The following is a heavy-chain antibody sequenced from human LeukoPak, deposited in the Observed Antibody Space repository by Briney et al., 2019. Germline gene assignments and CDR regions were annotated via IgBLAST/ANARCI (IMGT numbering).Heavy chain of an antibody. CDR1: GGSFSGYY. CDR2: INHSGST. V-gene: IGHV4-34*01. D-gene: IGHD5-18*01. Sequence: PSETLSLTCAVSGGSFSGYYWSWIRQPPGKGLEWIGEINHSGSTNYNPSLKSRVTTSVDTSKNQFSLKLSSVTAADTAVYYCARGPTWIQLWHAHNWFDPWGQGTLVTVSS. J-gene: IGHJ5*02. CDR3: ARGPTWIQLWHAHNWFDP.